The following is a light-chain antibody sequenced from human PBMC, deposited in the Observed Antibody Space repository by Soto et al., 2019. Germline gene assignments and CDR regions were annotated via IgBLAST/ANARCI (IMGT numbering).Light chain of an antibody. CDR2: GVI. CDR1: QSISTY. Sequence: DIQMTQSPSSLSASVGDRVTITCRASQSISTYLNWYQQKPGKAPKFLIYGVINLESWVPSRFSCSGSGKDFTLTISSLQPEDFAVYYCQQSYSTPPTFGQGTKVEIK. V-gene: IGKV1-39*01. CDR3: QQSYSTPPT. J-gene: IGKJ2*01.